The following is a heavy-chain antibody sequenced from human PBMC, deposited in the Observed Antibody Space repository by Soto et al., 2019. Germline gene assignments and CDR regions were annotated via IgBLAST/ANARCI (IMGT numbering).Heavy chain of an antibody. J-gene: IGHJ4*02. CDR1: GGTFSSYA. CDR3: ASTRVNYDFWSGYYGPDY. Sequence: QVQLVQSGAEVKKPGSSVKVSCKASGGTFSSYAISWVRQAPGQGLEWMGGISPIFGTANYAQKFQGRVTITADESTSTAYMELSSLRSEDTAVYYCASTRVNYDFWSGYYGPDYWGQGTLVTVSS. D-gene: IGHD3-3*01. CDR2: ISPIFGTA. V-gene: IGHV1-69*01.